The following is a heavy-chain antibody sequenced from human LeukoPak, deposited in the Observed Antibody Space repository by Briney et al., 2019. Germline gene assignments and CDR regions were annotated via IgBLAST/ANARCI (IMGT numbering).Heavy chain of an antibody. J-gene: IGHJ1*01. Sequence: YPGGSLRLSCAASGFTFSSYAMSWVRQAPGKGLEWVSAISGSGGSTYYADSVKGRFTISRDNSKNSLSLQMNSLRAEDTALYYCAKGPGAAVGKRYIQHWGQGTLVTVSS. D-gene: IGHD6-13*01. V-gene: IGHV3-23*01. CDR3: AKGPGAAVGKRYIQH. CDR1: GFTFSSYA. CDR2: ISGSGGST.